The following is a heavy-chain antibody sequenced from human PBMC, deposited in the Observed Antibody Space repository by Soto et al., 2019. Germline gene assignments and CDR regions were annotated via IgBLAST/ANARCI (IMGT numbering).Heavy chain of an antibody. Sequence: QVQLVQSGAEVRMPGSSVKVSCKASGGTFSTYPINWVRQAPGQGLEWMGGIIPLFGTTNYAQKFKGRVTITADESTSTAYMERSSLRAEEAAVYYCARGATHGSSWYFWFDPWGQGTLVTVSS. D-gene: IGHD6-13*01. CDR2: IIPLFGTT. J-gene: IGHJ5*02. V-gene: IGHV1-69*01. CDR3: ARGATHGSSWYFWFDP. CDR1: GGTFSTYP.